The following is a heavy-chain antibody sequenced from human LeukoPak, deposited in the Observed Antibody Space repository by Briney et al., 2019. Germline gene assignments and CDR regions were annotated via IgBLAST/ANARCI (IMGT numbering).Heavy chain of an antibody. V-gene: IGHV1-46*01. CDR3: ARDLGLRGVTNWFDP. Sequence: ASVKVSCKASGGTFSSYAISWVRQAPGQGLEWVGIIDPSGGSTDYAQKFQGRVTLTRDTSTTTVYMELSSLRSEDTAVYYCARDLGLRGVTNWFDPWGQGTLVTVSS. J-gene: IGHJ5*02. D-gene: IGHD3-10*01. CDR1: GGTFSSYA. CDR2: IDPSGGST.